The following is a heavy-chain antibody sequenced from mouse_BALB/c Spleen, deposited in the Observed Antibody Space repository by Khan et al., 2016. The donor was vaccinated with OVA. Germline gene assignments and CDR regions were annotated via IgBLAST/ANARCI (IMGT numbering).Heavy chain of an antibody. CDR2: INSNGGST. CDR1: GFTFSSYG. D-gene: IGHD1-1*02. Sequence: DVMLVESGGGLVQPGGSLKLSCAASGFTFSSYGMSWVRQTPDKRLELVATINSNGGSTYYPDSVKGRFTISRDNAKNPLYLQMSSLKSEDTAIDDCASGGGYWYFDGWGAGSTVTVAS. V-gene: IGHV5-6-3*01. CDR3: ASGGGYWYFDG. J-gene: IGHJ1*01.